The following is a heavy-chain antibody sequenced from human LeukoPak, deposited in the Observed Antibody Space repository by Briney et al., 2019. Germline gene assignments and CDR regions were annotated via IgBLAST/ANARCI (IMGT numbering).Heavy chain of an antibody. D-gene: IGHD1-1*01. V-gene: IGHV3-74*03. CDR2: VYSDGSRT. J-gene: IGHJ3*01. CDR1: GFTFNYYW. Sequence: GGSLRLSCAASGFTFNYYWMHWVRHIPGKGLVWISHVYSDGSRTTYADSVKGRFTISRDNGKNTLYLQMSSLRAEDTAVYYCARGERGGFDLWGRGTVVTVSS. CDR3: ARGERGGFDL.